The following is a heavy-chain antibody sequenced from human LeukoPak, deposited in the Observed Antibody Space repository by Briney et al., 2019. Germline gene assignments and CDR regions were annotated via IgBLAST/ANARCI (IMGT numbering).Heavy chain of an antibody. D-gene: IGHD4-11*01. V-gene: IGHV1-2*02. CDR1: GYTCTGYY. J-gene: IGHJ6*03. CDR2: INPNSGGT. CDR3: ATLMTTVRYYYMDV. Sequence: ASVKVSCKASGYTCTGYYMHWVRQAPGQGLEWMGWINPNSGGTNYAQKFQGRVTMTRDTSISTAYMELSRLRSDDTAVYYCATLMTTVRYYYMDVWGKGTTVTVSS.